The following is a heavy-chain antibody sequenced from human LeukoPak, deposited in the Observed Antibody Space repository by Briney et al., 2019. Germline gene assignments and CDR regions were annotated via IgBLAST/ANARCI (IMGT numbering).Heavy chain of an antibody. V-gene: IGHV1-46*01. CDR1: GYTFTNYY. D-gene: IGHD2-21*01. Sequence: ASVKVSCKASGYTFTNYYVHWVRQAPGQGPEWMGMINPSGGSTSYIQKFQGRVTMTRDTSTSTVYLELSSLRSEDTAVYYCARDQGDHHEHFHHWGQGTLVTVSS. CDR2: INPSGGST. J-gene: IGHJ1*01. CDR3: ARDQGDHHEHFHH.